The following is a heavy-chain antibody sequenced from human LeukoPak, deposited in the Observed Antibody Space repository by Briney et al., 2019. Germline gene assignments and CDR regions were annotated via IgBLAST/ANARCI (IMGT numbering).Heavy chain of an antibody. CDR3: ARSEYTSGSFDL. V-gene: IGHV3-48*03. D-gene: IGHD6-19*01. Sequence: GGSLRLSCAASGFTFTSHEMNWVRQVPGQGLEWLAYISTSGSTIYYADSVKGRSTISRDNAKNSVYLQMTSLRVDDTGVYYCARSEYTSGSFDLWGRGTLVTVSS. J-gene: IGHJ2*01. CDR1: GFTFTSHE. CDR2: ISTSGSTI.